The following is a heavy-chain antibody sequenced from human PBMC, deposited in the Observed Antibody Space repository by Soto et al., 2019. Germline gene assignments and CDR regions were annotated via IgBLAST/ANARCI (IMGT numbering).Heavy chain of an antibody. V-gene: IGHV3-30*18. Sequence: QVQLVESGGGVVQPGRSLRLSCAASGFTFSSYGMHWVRQAPGKGLEWVAVISYDGSNKYYADSVKGRFTISRDNSKNTLYLQMISLRAEDTAVYYCAKDKPFAAALADWVQGTLVTVSS. J-gene: IGHJ4*02. CDR1: GFTFSSYG. CDR3: AKDKPFAAALAD. D-gene: IGHD6-13*01. CDR2: ISYDGSNK.